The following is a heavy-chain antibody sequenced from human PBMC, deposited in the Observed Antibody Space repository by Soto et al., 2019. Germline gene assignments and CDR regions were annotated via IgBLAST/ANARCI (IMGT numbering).Heavy chain of an antibody. CDR3: ARAGTVGVTGPFDI. Sequence: GVLVEVSCKACGYRCASYARHWVRQAPGQRLEWMGWINAGNGNTKYSQKFQGRVTITRDTSASTAYMELSSLRSEDTAVYYCARAGTVGVTGPFDIWGQGTMVTV. CDR2: INAGNGNT. CDR1: GYRCASYA. D-gene: IGHD1-26*01. J-gene: IGHJ3*02. V-gene: IGHV1-3*01.